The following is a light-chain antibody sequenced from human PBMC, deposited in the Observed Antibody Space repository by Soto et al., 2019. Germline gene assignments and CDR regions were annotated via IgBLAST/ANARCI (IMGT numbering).Light chain of an antibody. CDR2: GNS. CDR3: QSYDSSLSVV. J-gene: IGLJ2*01. Sequence: QLVLPQPPSVSGAPGQRVTISFTGSSSNIGGGYDVHWYQQLPGTAPKLLISGNSNRPSGVPDRFSGSKSGTSASLAITGLQAEDEADYYCQSYDSSLSVVFGGGTKVTVL. CDR1: SSNIGGGYD. V-gene: IGLV1-40*01.